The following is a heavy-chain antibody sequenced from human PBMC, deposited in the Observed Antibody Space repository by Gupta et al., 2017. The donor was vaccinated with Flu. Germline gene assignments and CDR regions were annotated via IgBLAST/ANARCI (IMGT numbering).Heavy chain of an antibody. CDR1: GFTFSSYA. CDR3: AKDLDSSGWYYFDY. Sequence: EVQLLESGAGLVQPGGSLRRPCAASGFTFSSYALSVFPQAPGKGLEWVSAISGSGGSTYYADSVKGRFTISRDNSKNTLYLQMNSLRAEDTAVYYCAKDLDSSGWYYFDYWGQGPLVTVSS. J-gene: IGHJ4*02. D-gene: IGHD6-19*01. V-gene: IGHV3-23*01. CDR2: ISGSGGST.